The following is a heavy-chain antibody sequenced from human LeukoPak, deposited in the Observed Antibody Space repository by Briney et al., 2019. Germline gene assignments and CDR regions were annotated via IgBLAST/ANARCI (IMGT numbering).Heavy chain of an antibody. V-gene: IGHV3-23*01. Sequence: GGSLRLSCAASGFTFSSYAMSWVRQAPGKGLEWVSAISGSGGSTYYADSVKGRFTISRDNSKNTLYLQMNSLRAEDTAVYYCAKAYCSGGSCYSRDAFDIWGQRTMVTVSS. J-gene: IGHJ3*02. CDR1: GFTFSSYA. CDR2: ISGSGGST. D-gene: IGHD2-15*01. CDR3: AKAYCSGGSCYSRDAFDI.